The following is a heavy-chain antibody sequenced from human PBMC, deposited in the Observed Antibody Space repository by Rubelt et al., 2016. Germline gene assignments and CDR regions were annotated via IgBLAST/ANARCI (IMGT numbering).Heavy chain of an antibody. CDR1: GYTFTSYG. J-gene: IGHJ2*01. V-gene: IGHV1-18*01. Sequence: QVQLVQSGAEVKKPGASVKVSCKASGYTFTSYGISWVRQAPGQGLEWMGWISAYNGNTNYAQKLHGRVTMTTDTSTSRAYMERRSLRSDDTAVDYCARDRIRIAARQGWYFDLWGRGTLVTVSS. CDR2: ISAYNGNT. CDR3: ARDRIRIAARQGWYFDL. D-gene: IGHD6-6*01.